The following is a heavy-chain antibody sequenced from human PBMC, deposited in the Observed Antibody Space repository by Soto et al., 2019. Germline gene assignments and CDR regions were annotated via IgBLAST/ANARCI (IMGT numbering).Heavy chain of an antibody. CDR1: GYTFTSYD. CDR2: MNPSTGNI. V-gene: IGHV1-8*02. J-gene: IGHJ4*02. D-gene: IGHD3-10*01. Sequence: QVQLVQSGPEVKKPGASVKVSCKASGYTFTSYDITWVRQATGQGLEWMGWMNPSTGNIGYPQKFQGRVTMTRNTSISTVYMELGSLTSEDTAVYFCARSRVITASSDYWGQGTLVTVYS. CDR3: ARSRVITASSDY.